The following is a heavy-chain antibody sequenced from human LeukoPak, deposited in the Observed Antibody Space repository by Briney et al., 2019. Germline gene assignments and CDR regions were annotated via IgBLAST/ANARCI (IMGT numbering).Heavy chain of an antibody. CDR1: GYTFTGYF. CDR2: INPNTGGT. J-gene: IGHJ4*02. Sequence: ASVRVSCKASGYTFTGYFMHWVRQAPGQGLDWMGWINPNTGGTKYAQKFQGRVTMTMDTSIGTAYMELSTVTSDDTAVYFCARVHATGYFSLDLGYWGQGTLVTVSS. D-gene: IGHD3-9*01. CDR3: ARVHATGYFSLDLGY. V-gene: IGHV1-2*02.